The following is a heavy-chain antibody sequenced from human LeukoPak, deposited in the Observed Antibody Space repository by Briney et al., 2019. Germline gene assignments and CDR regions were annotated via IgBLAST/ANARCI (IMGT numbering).Heavy chain of an antibody. CDR2: ISGGGERT. CDR3: GKDGGQYSSGPEFDP. D-gene: IGHD6-19*01. V-gene: IGHV3-23*01. J-gene: IGHJ5*02. CDR1: GIVFSNTA. Sequence: GGPLRLSCAASGIVFSNTAMNWARQSPGRGLEWVSAISGGGERTFYADSVKGRLSISRDNSKNMLYLQMNSLRADDTAIYYCGKDGGQYSSGPEFDPRGQGALVTVSS.